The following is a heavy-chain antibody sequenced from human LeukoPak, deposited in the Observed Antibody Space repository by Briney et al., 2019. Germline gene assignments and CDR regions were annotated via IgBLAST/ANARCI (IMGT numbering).Heavy chain of an antibody. CDR1: GDSISSSSYY. CDR2: IYQNGNT. D-gene: IGHD6-13*01. V-gene: IGHV4-39*07. Sequence: PSETLSLTCTVSGDSISSSSYYWGWIRQPPGKGPEWIGYIYQNGNTYYNPSLKSRVTISVDRSKNQFSLNLSSVTAADTAVYYCGRGGIAAAASGIDYWGQGTLVAVSS. CDR3: GRGGIAAAASGIDY. J-gene: IGHJ4*02.